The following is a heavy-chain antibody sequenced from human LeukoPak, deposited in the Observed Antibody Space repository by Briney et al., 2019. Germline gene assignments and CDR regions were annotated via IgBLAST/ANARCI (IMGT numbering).Heavy chain of an antibody. V-gene: IGHV3-74*01. J-gene: IGHJ4*02. Sequence: PGGSLRLSCAASGFTFSNYWMHWVRQAPGEGLVWVSRINPDGRSRGYADSVKGRFTISRDNAKNTVDLQMTSLRVEDTAVYYCAKDLSYSGYDRWGQGTMVTVSS. D-gene: IGHD5-12*01. CDR2: INPDGRSR. CDR1: GFTFSNYW. CDR3: AKDLSYSGYDR.